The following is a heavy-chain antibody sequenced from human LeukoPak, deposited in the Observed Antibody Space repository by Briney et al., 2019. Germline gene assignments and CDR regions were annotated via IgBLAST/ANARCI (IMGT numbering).Heavy chain of an antibody. D-gene: IGHD5-12*01. J-gene: IGHJ5*02. CDR1: GFTFSSYW. CDR3: ARESDIVARNWFDP. Sequence: GGSLRLSCAASGFTFSSYWMSWVRQAPGKGLEWVADIKQDGREKYYVDSVKGRFTISRDNAKNSLYLQMNSLRAEDTAVYYCARESDIVARNWFDPWGQGTLVTVSS. CDR2: IKQDGREK. V-gene: IGHV3-7*01.